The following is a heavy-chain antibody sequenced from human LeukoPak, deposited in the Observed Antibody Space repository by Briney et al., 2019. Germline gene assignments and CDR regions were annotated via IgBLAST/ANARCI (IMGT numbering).Heavy chain of an antibody. J-gene: IGHJ5*02. CDR1: GGSISSGGYY. CDR2: IYYSGST. CDR3: ARVLAYCGGDCYPSWFDP. D-gene: IGHD2-21*02. Sequence: PSETLSLTCTVSGGSISSGGYYWSWIRQHPGKGLEWIGYIYYSGSTYYNPSLKSRVTISVDTSKNQFSLKLSSVTAADTAVYYCARVLAYCGGDCYPSWFDPWGQGTLVTVSS. V-gene: IGHV4-31*03.